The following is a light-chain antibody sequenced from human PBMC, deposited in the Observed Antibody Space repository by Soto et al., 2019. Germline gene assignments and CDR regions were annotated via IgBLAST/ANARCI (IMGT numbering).Light chain of an antibody. V-gene: IGLV1-40*01. Sequence: QSVMTQSPSVSGAPGQRVTIACTGNNSNIGAGYDVHWYRRFPGAAPTLLLSGYYNRPSGVPDRISGSKSGTSVSLAITDLKAEDEADYYCQSYDSGLIGLVFGTGTKLTVL. J-gene: IGLJ2*01. CDR3: QSYDSGLIGLV. CDR2: GYY. CDR1: NSNIGAGYD.